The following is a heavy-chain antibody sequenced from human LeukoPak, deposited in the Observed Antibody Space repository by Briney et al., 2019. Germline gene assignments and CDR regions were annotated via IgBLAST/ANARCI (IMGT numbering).Heavy chain of an antibody. D-gene: IGHD4-23*01. CDR1: GFTFSSYA. J-gene: IGHJ4*02. CDR2: ISGSGGST. Sequence: GGSLRLSCAASGFTFSSYAMSWVRQAPGKGLEWVSAISGSGGSTYYADSVKGRFTISRDNSKNTLYLQMNSLRAEDTAVYYCAKDLGYGGNSEVFDYWGQGTLVTVSS. CDR3: AKDLGYGGNSEVFDY. V-gene: IGHV3-23*01.